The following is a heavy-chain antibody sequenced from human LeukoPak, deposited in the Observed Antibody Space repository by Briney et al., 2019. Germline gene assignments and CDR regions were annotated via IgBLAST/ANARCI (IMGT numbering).Heavy chain of an antibody. Sequence: ASVKVACNASGGTFSSYSISWERQAPGQGLEWMGRIIPIFGTANYAQKLQGRVTITADKSTSTAYMELSSLRSEDTAVYYCARDPISGSSNIDYYDSSGYRYYFDYWGQGTLVTVSS. CDR1: GGTFSSYS. J-gene: IGHJ4*02. V-gene: IGHV1-69*06. CDR3: ARDPISGSSNIDYYDSSGYRYYFDY. D-gene: IGHD3-22*01. CDR2: IIPIFGTA.